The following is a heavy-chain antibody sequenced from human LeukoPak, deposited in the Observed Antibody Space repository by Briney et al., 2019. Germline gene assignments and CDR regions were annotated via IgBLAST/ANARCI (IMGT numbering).Heavy chain of an antibody. D-gene: IGHD1-7*01. Sequence: ASVKVSCKVFGYTLTELSMHWVRQAPGKGLEWMGGFDPEDGETIYAQKFQGRVTMTEDTSTDTAYMELSSLRSEDTAVYYCATGDTRTSAITVYYYYMDVWGKGTTVTVSS. CDR2: FDPEDGET. V-gene: IGHV1-24*01. CDR3: ATGDTRTSAITVYYYYMDV. CDR1: GYTLTELS. J-gene: IGHJ6*03.